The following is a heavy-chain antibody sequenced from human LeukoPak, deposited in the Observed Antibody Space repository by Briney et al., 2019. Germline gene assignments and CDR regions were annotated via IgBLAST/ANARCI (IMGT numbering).Heavy chain of an antibody. Sequence: GGSLRLSCAVAGFTLADYAMQWVRQAPGEGLGWVSLISGVGGSTYYADSVKDRFNISIDNSKNSLYLQMNSLRTEDTALYYCATHDYYVSGSYYNVGYYYMDVWGKGTTVTVSS. CDR2: ISGVGGST. J-gene: IGHJ6*03. D-gene: IGHD3-10*01. CDR3: ATHDYYVSGSYYNVGYYYMDV. CDR1: GFTLADYA. V-gene: IGHV3-43*02.